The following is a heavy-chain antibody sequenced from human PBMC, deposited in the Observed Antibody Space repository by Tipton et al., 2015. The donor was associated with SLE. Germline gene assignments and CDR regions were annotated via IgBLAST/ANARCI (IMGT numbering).Heavy chain of an antibody. CDR3: ARLPYDSSGYYPPFGY. Sequence: LRLSCTVSGGSISSSSYYWGWIRQPPGKGLEWIGSIYYSGSTYYNPSLKSRVTISVDTSKNQFSLKLSSVTAADTAVYYCARLPYDSSGYYPPFGYWGQGTLVTVSS. CDR1: GGSISSSSYY. V-gene: IGHV4-39*07. J-gene: IGHJ4*02. CDR2: IYYSGST. D-gene: IGHD3-22*01.